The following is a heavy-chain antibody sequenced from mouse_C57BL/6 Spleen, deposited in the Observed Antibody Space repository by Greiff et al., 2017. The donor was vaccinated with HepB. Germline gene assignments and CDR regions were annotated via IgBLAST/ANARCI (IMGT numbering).Heavy chain of an antibody. J-gene: IGHJ3*01. CDR3: ARDDGNWAY. Sequence: EVMLVESEGGLVQPGSSMKLSCTASGFTFSDYYMAWVRQVPEKGLEWVANINYDGSSTYYLDSLKSRFIISRDNAKNILYLQMSSLKSEDTATYYCARDDGNWAYWGQGTLDTVSA. D-gene: IGHD2-1*01. CDR1: GFTFSDYY. CDR2: INYDGSST. V-gene: IGHV5-16*01.